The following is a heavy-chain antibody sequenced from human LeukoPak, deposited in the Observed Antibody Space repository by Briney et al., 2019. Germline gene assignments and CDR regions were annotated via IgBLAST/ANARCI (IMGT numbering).Heavy chain of an antibody. CDR1: GDSISSSTYY. CDR3: VRQRLEMTGGGWFDP. Sequence: SETLSLTCTVSGDSISSSTYYWGWIRQPPGKGLEWLGNVSYTGSTYYNPSLKSRLIFSVDTSKNQFSLRLTSVTAADTAFYYCVRQRLEMTGGGWFDPWGQGTLVTVSS. D-gene: IGHD2-8*02. J-gene: IGHJ5*02. V-gene: IGHV4-39*01. CDR2: VSYTGST.